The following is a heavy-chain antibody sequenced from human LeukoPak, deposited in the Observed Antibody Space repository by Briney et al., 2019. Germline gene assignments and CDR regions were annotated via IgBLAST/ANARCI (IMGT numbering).Heavy chain of an antibody. CDR2: IKQDRSEK. D-gene: IGHD3-10*01. CDR1: GFTFNNYW. Sequence: SGGSLRLSCAASGFTFNNYWMSWVRQAPGKGLELVANIKQDRSEKYYVDSVKGRFTISRDNAKNSLYLQMNSLRAEDTAVYYCARDYGSGSYSDYWGQGTLVTVSS. V-gene: IGHV3-7*01. J-gene: IGHJ4*02. CDR3: ARDYGSGSYSDY.